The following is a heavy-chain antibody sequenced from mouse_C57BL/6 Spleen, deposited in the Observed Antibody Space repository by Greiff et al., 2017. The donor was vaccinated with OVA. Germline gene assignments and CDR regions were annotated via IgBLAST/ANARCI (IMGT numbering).Heavy chain of an antibody. CDR1: GYTFTSYW. CDR2: IYPGSGST. V-gene: IGHV1-55*01. J-gene: IGHJ2*01. Sequence: QVQLQQPGAELVKPGASVKMSCKASGYTFTSYWITWVKQRPGQGLEWIGDIYPGSGSTNYNEKFKSKATLTVDTSSSTAYMQRSSLTSEDSAVYYWARERGLFITTVGGTYYFDYWGQGTTLTVSS. CDR3: ARERGLFITTVGGTYYFDY. D-gene: IGHD1-1*01.